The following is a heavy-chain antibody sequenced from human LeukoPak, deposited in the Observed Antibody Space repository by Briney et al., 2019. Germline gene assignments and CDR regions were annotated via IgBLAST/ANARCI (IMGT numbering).Heavy chain of an antibody. J-gene: IGHJ6*04. Sequence: ASVKVSCKASGYTFTSYYMHWVRQAPGQGLELMGIINPSGGSTSYAQKFQGRVTMTRDTSTSTVYMELSSLRSEDTAVYYCASLETMVRGVIIRGLDVWGKGTTVTVSS. CDR2: INPSGGST. CDR1: GYTFTSYY. V-gene: IGHV1-46*01. CDR3: ASLETMVRGVIIRGLDV. D-gene: IGHD3-10*01.